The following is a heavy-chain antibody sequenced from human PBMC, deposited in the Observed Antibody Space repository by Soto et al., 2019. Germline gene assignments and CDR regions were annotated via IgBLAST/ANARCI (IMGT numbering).Heavy chain of an antibody. Sequence: QVQLVQSGAEVKKPGSSVKVSCKASGGTFSNYAISWVRQAPGQGLEWMGGIIPIFTTTKYAQKFQGRVTFTADESTSKAYMELSSLRSEDTAVYYCAIEYSSSPPYYPIGYWGQGTLVTVSS. CDR1: GGTFSNYA. CDR2: IIPIFTTT. D-gene: IGHD6-6*01. CDR3: AIEYSSSPPYYPIGY. V-gene: IGHV1-69*01. J-gene: IGHJ4*02.